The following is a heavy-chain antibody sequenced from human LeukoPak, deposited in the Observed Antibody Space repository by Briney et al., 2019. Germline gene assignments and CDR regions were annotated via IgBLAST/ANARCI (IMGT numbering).Heavy chain of an antibody. Sequence: PWASVKVSCKASGYTFTSYDINWVRQATGQGLEWMGWMNPNSGNTGYAQKFQGRVTMTRNTSISTAYMELSSLRSEDTAVYYCARVWSSGWYGALVYYYYGMDVWGQGTMVTVSS. CDR1: GYTFTSYD. V-gene: IGHV1-8*01. J-gene: IGHJ6*02. CDR2: MNPNSGNT. D-gene: IGHD6-19*01. CDR3: ARVWSSGWYGALVYYYYGMDV.